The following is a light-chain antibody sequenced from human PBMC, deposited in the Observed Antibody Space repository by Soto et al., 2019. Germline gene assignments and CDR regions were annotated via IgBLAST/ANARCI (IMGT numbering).Light chain of an antibody. Sequence: EIVLTQSPATLSLSPGXRATLSCRASQSVSSSLAWYQQKPGQAPRLLIYDASTRATGIPARFSGSGSGTDFTLTISGLEPEDFAVYYCQQRTNWPPTWTFGQGTKVDIK. J-gene: IGKJ1*01. V-gene: IGKV3-11*01. CDR1: QSVSSS. CDR3: QQRTNWPPTWT. CDR2: DAS.